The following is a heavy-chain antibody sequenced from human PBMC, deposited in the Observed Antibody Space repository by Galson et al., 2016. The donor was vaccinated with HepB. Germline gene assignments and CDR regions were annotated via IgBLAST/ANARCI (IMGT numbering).Heavy chain of an antibody. D-gene: IGHD2-2*01. CDR2: IDPRDSST. J-gene: IGHJ4*02. CDR1: GYIFPNYW. CDR3: ARHALGRNGRHYFDY. V-gene: IGHV5-10-1*01. Sequence: QSGAEVKKPGESLRISCKASGYIFPNYWITWVRQMPGKGLEWMGRIDPRDSSTKSSPSFQGHVTISTYKSINTAYLQWGSLKASDTAMYYCARHALGRNGRHYFDYWSQGTLVTVSS.